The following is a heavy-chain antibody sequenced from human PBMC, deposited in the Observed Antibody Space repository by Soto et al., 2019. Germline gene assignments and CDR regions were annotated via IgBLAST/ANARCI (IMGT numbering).Heavy chain of an antibody. CDR3: ATNYYDSSGYQPHFDY. J-gene: IGHJ4*02. V-gene: IGHV1-69*13. D-gene: IGHD3-22*01. CDR1: GGTFSSYA. CDR2: IIPIFCTA. Sequence: SVKVSCKASGGTFSSYAISWVRQAPGQGLEWMGGIIPIFCTANYAQKFQGRVTITADESTSTAYMELSSLRSEDTAVYYCATNYYDSSGYQPHFDYWGQGTLVTVSS.